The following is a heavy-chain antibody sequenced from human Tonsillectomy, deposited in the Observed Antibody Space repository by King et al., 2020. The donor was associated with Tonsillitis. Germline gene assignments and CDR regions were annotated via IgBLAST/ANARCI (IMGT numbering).Heavy chain of an antibody. Sequence: VQLVESGGGLVQPGGSLRLSCAASGFTFSTYAMTWVRQAPGKGLEWVSAMSGAGARTYPADSVKGRFTISRDNSKNTLYLQMNSLRAEETAVYYCAKCPYDFWSGGLYYAMDVWGQGTTVTVSS. CDR3: AKCPYDFWSGGLYYAMDV. V-gene: IGHV3-23*04. D-gene: IGHD3-3*01. J-gene: IGHJ6*02. CDR1: GFTFSTYA. CDR2: MSGAGART.